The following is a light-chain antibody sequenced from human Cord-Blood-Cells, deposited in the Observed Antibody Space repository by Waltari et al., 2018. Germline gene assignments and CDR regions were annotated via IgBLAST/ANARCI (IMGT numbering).Light chain of an antibody. CDR2: DVS. CDR1: SSDVGGYNY. J-gene: IGLJ2*01. V-gene: IGLV2-14*01. CDR3: SSYTSSSTLVV. Sequence: QSALTQPASVSGSPGQSITISCTATSSDVGGYNYVSWYQQHPGKAPKLMIYDVSNRPPGVSNRFSGSKSGNTASLTISGLQAEDEADYYCSSYTSSSTLVVFGGGTKLTVL.